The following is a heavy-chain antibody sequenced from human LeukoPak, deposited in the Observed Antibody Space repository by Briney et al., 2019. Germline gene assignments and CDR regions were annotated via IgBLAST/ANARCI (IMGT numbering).Heavy chain of an antibody. J-gene: IGHJ4*02. Sequence: ASVKVSCKASGYTFTGYYIHWVRQAPGHGLEWMGWINPNSGGTEYEQKFQGRVTMTRDTSISTAYMEVRSDDTAVYFCARGWDVVVTAMFFDYWGQGTLVTVSS. CDR3: ARGWDVVVTAMFFDY. V-gene: IGHV1-2*02. D-gene: IGHD2-21*02. CDR1: GYTFTGYY. CDR2: INPNSGGT.